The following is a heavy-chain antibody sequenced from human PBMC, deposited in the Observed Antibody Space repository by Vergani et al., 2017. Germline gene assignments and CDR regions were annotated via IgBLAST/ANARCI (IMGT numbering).Heavy chain of an antibody. Sequence: QVQLVQSGAEVKKPGSSVKVSCKASGGTFSSYTISWVRQAPGQGLEWMGRIIPILGIANYAQKFQGRVTITADKSTSTAYMELSSLRSGDTAVYYCAREXTSCYFGRAEYFQHWGQGTLVTVSS. D-gene: IGHD2-2*01. V-gene: IGHV1-69*08. J-gene: IGHJ1*01. CDR1: GGTFSSYT. CDR2: IIPILGIA. CDR3: AREXTSCYFGRAEYFQH.